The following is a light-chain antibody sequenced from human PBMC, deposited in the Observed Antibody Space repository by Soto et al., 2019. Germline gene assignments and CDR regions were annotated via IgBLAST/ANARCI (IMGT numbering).Light chain of an antibody. Sequence: QSALTQPPSASGSPGQSVTISCTGTSSDVGDYNYVSWYQQHPGKAPKLMIYEVTKRPSGVPDRFSGSKSGNTASLTVSGLQDEDEADYYCSSSAGNNKVFGTGTQLTVL. V-gene: IGLV2-8*01. J-gene: IGLJ1*01. CDR2: EVT. CDR1: SSDVGDYNY. CDR3: SSSAGNNKV.